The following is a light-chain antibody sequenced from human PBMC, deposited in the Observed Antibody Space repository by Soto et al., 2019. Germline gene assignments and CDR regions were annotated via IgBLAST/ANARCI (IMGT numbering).Light chain of an antibody. V-gene: IGLV2-14*01. CDR2: SVS. Sequence: QSVLTQPASVSGSPGQSITISCSGTSSDIGTYDHVAWFQQFPGKTPKLVIYSVSDRPSGVSYRFSGSESGNTASLTISGLQVDNGLINSCISSPLSSSYSFGTGPRSPS. CDR1: SSDIGTYDH. J-gene: IGLJ1*01. CDR3: ISSPLSSSYS.